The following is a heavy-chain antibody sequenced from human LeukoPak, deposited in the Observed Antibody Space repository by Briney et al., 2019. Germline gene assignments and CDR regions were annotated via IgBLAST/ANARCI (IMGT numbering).Heavy chain of an antibody. Sequence: SVNVSCKASGGTFSSYTISWVRQAPGQGLEWMGRIIPILGIANYAQKFQGRVTITADKSTSTAYMELSSLRSEDTAVYYCARIHDFWRNRFDPWGQGTLVTVSS. CDR1: GGTFSSYT. V-gene: IGHV1-69*02. CDR2: IIPILGIA. D-gene: IGHD3-3*01. CDR3: ARIHDFWRNRFDP. J-gene: IGHJ5*02.